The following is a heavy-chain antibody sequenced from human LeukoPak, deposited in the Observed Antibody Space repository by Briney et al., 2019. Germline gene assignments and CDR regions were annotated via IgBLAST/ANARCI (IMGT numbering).Heavy chain of an antibody. D-gene: IGHD2-15*01. Sequence: GASVKVSCKASGGTFSSYAISWVRQAPGQGLEWMGWISGYNGNTEYTQKFQGRVAMTRDTSTSTAYMELRSLRSDDTAVYYCARSLSCSGNTCYAAHFDSWGQGTLVTVSS. CDR1: GGTFSSYA. J-gene: IGHJ4*02. CDR3: ARSLSCSGNTCYAAHFDS. CDR2: ISGYNGNT. V-gene: IGHV1-18*01.